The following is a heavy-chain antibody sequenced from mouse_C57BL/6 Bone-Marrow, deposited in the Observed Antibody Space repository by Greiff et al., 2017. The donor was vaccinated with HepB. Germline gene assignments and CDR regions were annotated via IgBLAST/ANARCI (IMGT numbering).Heavy chain of an antibody. D-gene: IGHD2-5*01. Sequence: EVKVVESGPGLAKPSQTLSLTCSVTGYSITSDYWNWIRKFPGNKLEYMGYISYSGSTYYNPSLKSRISITRDTSKNQYYLQLNSVTTEDTATYYCARYPYYSNYLYYFDYWGQGTTLTVSS. CDR2: ISYSGST. V-gene: IGHV3-8*01. J-gene: IGHJ2*01. CDR1: GYSITSDY. CDR3: ARYPYYSNYLYYFDY.